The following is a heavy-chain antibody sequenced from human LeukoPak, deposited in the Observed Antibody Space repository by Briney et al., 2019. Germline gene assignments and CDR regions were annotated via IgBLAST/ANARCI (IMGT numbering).Heavy chain of an antibody. CDR3: ARSFFRPFHVYYDSSPSDAFDI. CDR1: GGTFSSYA. CDR2: IIPILGIA. J-gene: IGHJ3*02. Sequence: GASVKVSCKASGGTFSSYAISWVRQAPGQGLEWMGRIIPILGIANYAQKFQGRVTITADKSTSTAYMELSSLRSEDTAVYYCARSFFRPFHVYYDSSPSDAFDIWGQGTMVTVSS. D-gene: IGHD3-22*01. V-gene: IGHV1-69*04.